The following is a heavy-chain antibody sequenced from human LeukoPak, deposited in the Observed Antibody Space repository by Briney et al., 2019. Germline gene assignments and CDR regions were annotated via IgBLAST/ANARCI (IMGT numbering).Heavy chain of an antibody. D-gene: IGHD5-12*01. CDR2: IYSGGST. CDR3: AREYSGYEFDY. J-gene: IGHJ4*02. CDR1: GFTVSSNY. Sequence: GGSLRLSCAASGFTVSSNYMSWVRQAPGKGLERVSVIYSGGSTYYADSVKGRFTISRDNSKNTLYLQMNSLRAEDTAVYYCAREYSGYEFDYWGQGTLVTVSS. V-gene: IGHV3-66*01.